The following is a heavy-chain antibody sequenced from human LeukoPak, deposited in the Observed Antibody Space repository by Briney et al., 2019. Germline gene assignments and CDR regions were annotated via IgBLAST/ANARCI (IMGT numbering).Heavy chain of an antibody. V-gene: IGHV1-2*02. CDR3: ARTSIAARRADFDY. D-gene: IGHD6-6*01. J-gene: IGHJ4*02. CDR1: GYTFTAYY. Sequence: ASVKVSCKTSGYTFTAYYIHWVRQAPGQGLEWMGWINSNSGGTSYAQKFQGRVTLTRDTPTRTAYMELNSLTSDDTAVYYCARTSIAARRADFDYWGQGTVVTVSS. CDR2: INSNSGGT.